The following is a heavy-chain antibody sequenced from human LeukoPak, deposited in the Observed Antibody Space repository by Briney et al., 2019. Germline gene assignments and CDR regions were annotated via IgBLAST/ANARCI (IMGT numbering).Heavy chain of an antibody. J-gene: IGHJ6*02. Sequence: ASVKVSCKASGGTFSSYAISWVRQAPGQGLEWMGGIIPIFGTANYAQKFQGRVTITADESTSTAYMELSSLRSEDTAVYYCARVSLGNEPGSPQNYYYYGMDVWGQGATVTVSS. CDR1: GGTFSSYA. CDR2: IIPIFGTA. V-gene: IGHV1-69*01. CDR3: ARVSLGNEPGSPQNYYYYGMDV.